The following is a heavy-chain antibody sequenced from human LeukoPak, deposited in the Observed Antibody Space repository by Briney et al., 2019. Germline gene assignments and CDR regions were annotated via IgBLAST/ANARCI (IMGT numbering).Heavy chain of an antibody. CDR2: INSDGSST. D-gene: IGHD4-11*01. V-gene: IGHV3-74*01. CDR3: AKIAGPSTTGVDY. CDR1: GFTFSSYW. Sequence: GGSLRLSCAASGFTFSSYWMHWVRQAPGKGLVWVSRINSDGSSTSYADSVKGRFTISRDNSKNTLYLQMNSLRAEDTAVYYCAKIAGPSTTGVDYWGQGTLVTVSS. J-gene: IGHJ4*02.